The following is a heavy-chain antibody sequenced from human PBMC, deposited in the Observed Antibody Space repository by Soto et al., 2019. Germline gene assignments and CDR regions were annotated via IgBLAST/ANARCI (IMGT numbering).Heavy chain of an antibody. CDR3: ARVGVDDFWSGYYWYFDY. J-gene: IGHJ4*02. CDR1: GFTFSSYG. D-gene: IGHD3-3*01. V-gene: IGHV3-33*01. Sequence: QVQLVESGGGVVQPGRSLRLSCAASGFTFSSYGMHWVRQAPGKGLEWVAVIWYDGSNKYYADSVKGRFTISRDNSKNTLYLQMNSLRAEETAVYYCARVGVDDFWSGYYWYFDYWGQGTLVTVSS. CDR2: IWYDGSNK.